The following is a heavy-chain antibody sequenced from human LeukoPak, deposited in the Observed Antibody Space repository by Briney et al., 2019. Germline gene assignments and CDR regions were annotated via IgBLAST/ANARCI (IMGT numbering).Heavy chain of an antibody. J-gene: IGHJ4*02. CDR2: VSYTGDA. CDR1: GGAISSYY. Sequence: SETLSLTCTVPGGAISSYYWSWIRQPPGKGLEWIGYVSYTGDASQNPSLRGRVTMSVGTSNNQVSLELSSVTAADTAVYYCARGWNYGDYWGQGTLVTVSS. CDR3: ARGWNYGDY. D-gene: IGHD3-3*01. V-gene: IGHV4-59*01.